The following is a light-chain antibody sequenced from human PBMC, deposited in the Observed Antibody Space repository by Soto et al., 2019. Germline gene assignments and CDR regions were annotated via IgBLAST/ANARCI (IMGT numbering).Light chain of an antibody. CDR1: QSVSSN. V-gene: IGKV3-15*01. CDR2: GAS. CDR3: QQYNDWPPT. J-gene: IGKJ1*01. Sequence: DIVMTQSPATLSVSPGERATLSCRASQSVSSNLAWYQQKPGRAPRLLIYGASTRATGMPARFSGSGSGTEFTLTICSLQSEDFAVYYCQQYNDWPPTFGQGTKVDIK.